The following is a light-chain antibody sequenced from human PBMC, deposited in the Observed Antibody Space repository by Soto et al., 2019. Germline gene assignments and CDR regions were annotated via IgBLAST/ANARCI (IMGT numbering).Light chain of an antibody. J-gene: IGKJ2*01. Sequence: EIVLTQSPSTLSLSPGERASLSCGASQSVSGTYLAWFQQRPGLAPRLLIYDAYKRATGIPDRFSGSGSGTDFTLTISRLEPEDFAVYYCQQSGSSPYTFGQGSKLEIK. CDR2: DAY. CDR1: QSVSGTY. CDR3: QQSGSSPYT. V-gene: IGKV3D-20*01.